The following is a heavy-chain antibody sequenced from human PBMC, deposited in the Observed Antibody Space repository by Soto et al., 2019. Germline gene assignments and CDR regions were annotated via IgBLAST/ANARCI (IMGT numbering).Heavy chain of an antibody. D-gene: IGHD1-1*01. CDR1: GGSISSGGYS. Sequence: SDTLSLTCAVSGGSISSGGYSWSWIRQPPGKGLEWIGYIYHSGSTYYNPSLKSRVTISVDRSKNQFSLKLSSVTAADTAVYYCATAPGTYWGQGTLVTV. V-gene: IGHV4-30-2*01. CDR2: IYHSGST. CDR3: ATAPGTY. J-gene: IGHJ4*02.